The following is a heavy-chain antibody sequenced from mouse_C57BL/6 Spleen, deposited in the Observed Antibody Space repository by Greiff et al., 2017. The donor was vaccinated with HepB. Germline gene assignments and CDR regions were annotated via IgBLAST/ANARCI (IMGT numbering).Heavy chain of an antibody. CDR3: ASLNYGRDYYAMDY. V-gene: IGHV14-2*01. Sequence: EVQVVESGAELVKPGASVKLSCTASGFNIKDYYMHWVKQRTEQGLEWIGRIDPEDGETKYAPKFQGKATITADTSSNTAYLQLSSLTSEDTAVYYCASLNYGRDYYAMDYWGQGTSVTVSS. J-gene: IGHJ4*01. CDR2: IDPEDGET. CDR1: GFNIKDYY. D-gene: IGHD1-1*01.